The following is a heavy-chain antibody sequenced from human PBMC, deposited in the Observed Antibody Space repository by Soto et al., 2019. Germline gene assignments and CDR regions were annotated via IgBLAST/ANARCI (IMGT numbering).Heavy chain of an antibody. Sequence: QVQLVQSGAEVKKPGASVKVSCKASGYTFTSYDINWVRQATGQGLEWMGWMNPNSGNTGYAQKFQGRVTMTRNTSIRTAYMELSSLRSEDTAVYYCARGRSPAVAGPRALDYWGQGTLVTVSS. J-gene: IGHJ4*02. V-gene: IGHV1-8*01. CDR3: ARGRSPAVAGPRALDY. D-gene: IGHD6-19*01. CDR1: GYTFTSYD. CDR2: MNPNSGNT.